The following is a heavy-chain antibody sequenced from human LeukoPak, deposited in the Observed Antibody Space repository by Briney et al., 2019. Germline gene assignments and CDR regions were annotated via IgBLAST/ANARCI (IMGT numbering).Heavy chain of an antibody. Sequence: GGSLRLSCAASGFTFSSYSLNWVRQAPGKGLEWVSSISSSSTYIYYADSLKGRFTISRDNTKNSLYLQMNSLRAEDTAVYYCARANLMAGTSAAFDIWGQGTMVTVSS. CDR3: ARANLMAGTSAAFDI. CDR2: ISSSSTYI. J-gene: IGHJ3*02. D-gene: IGHD6-19*01. V-gene: IGHV3-21*01. CDR1: GFTFSSYS.